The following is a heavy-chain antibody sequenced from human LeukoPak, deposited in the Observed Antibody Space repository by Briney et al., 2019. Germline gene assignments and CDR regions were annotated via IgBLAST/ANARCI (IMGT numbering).Heavy chain of an antibody. CDR3: AKDLSYCSGGTCYTSRYYGMDV. V-gene: IGHV3-23*01. CDR2: ISGSGGNT. CDR1: GFTFFNYA. J-gene: IGHJ6*02. D-gene: IGHD2-15*01. Sequence: GGSLRLSCAASGFTFFNYAMSWVRHSPGKGLEWVSIISGSGGNTNYADSVKGRFTISRDNSNNTLYLQMNSLRAEDTAVYYCAKDLSYCSGGTCYTSRYYGMDVWGQGTTVTVSS.